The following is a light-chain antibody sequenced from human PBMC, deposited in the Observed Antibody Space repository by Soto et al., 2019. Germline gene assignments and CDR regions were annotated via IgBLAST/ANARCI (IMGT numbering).Light chain of an antibody. CDR2: KAF. V-gene: IGKV1-5*03. J-gene: IGKJ2*01. CDR3: QQHNGY. CDR1: QSINSW. Sequence: DIQMTQSPSTLSASVGDRVTITCRASQSINSWLAWHQQKPGKAPKVLIYKAFHLESGVPSRFSGSGSGTEFTLTISSLQPDDFATYYCQQHNGYFGQGTRLEIK.